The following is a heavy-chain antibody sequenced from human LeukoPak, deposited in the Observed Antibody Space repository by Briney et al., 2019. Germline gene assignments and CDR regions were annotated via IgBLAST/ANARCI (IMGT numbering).Heavy chain of an antibody. D-gene: IGHD3-22*01. CDR2: INPNSGGT. CDR1: GYTFTGYY. J-gene: IGHJ4*02. CDR3: ARAIPRYDSSGYEFDY. V-gene: IGHV1-2*02. Sequence: ASVKVSCKASGYTFTGYYMHWVRQAPGQGLEWMGWINPNSGGTNYAQKFQGRVTMTRDTSISTAYMELSRLRSDDTAVYYCARAIPRYDSSGYEFDYWGQGTLVTVSS.